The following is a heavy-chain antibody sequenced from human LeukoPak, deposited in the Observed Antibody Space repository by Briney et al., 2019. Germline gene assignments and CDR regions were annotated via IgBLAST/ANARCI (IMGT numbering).Heavy chain of an antibody. CDR1: GGAISNYY. Sequence: PSETLSLTCNVSGGAISNYYWGWIRQPPGKGLEWIGIINFRGTTYYNPSLMSRVTISVDTSKNQFPLKLPSVTAADTALYYCARFRGVVSSSLLDFWGQGTLVTVSS. CDR2: INFRGTT. J-gene: IGHJ4*02. D-gene: IGHD3-10*01. V-gene: IGHV4-39*01. CDR3: ARFRGVVSSSLLDF.